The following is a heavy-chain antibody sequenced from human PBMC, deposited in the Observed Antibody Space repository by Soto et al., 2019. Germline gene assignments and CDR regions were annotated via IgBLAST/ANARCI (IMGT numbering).Heavy chain of an antibody. J-gene: IGHJ6*02. CDR3: ARGNEVVSGMDV. D-gene: IGHD2-15*01. V-gene: IGHV1-8*01. Sequence: ASVKVSCKASGYTFTSYDINWVRQATGQGLEWMGWMDPNSGNTGYAQKLRGRVTMTRNTSISTAYMELSSLRSEDTAVYYCARGNEVVSGMDVWGQGTTVTVS. CDR1: GYTFTSYD. CDR2: MDPNSGNT.